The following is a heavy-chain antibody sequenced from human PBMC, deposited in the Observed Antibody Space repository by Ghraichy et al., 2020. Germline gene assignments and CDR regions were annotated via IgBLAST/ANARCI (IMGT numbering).Heavy chain of an antibody. CDR3: AKALSGITIFVQGHGMDV. Sequence: GGSLRLSCAASGFTFSSYAMSWVRQAPGKGLEWVSAISGSGGSTYYADSVKGRFTISRDNSKNTLYLQMNSLRAEDTAVYYCAKALSGITIFVQGHGMDVWGQGTTVTVSS. J-gene: IGHJ6*02. V-gene: IGHV3-23*01. D-gene: IGHD3-3*01. CDR1: GFTFSSYA. CDR2: ISGSGGST.